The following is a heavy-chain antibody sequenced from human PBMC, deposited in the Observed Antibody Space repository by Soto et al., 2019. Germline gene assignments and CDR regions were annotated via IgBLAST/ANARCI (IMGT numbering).Heavy chain of an antibody. CDR2: ISGSGGST. V-gene: IGHV3-23*01. CDR3: AKDMSIEGGPGGYYDFWSGPAGYYYGMDV. CDR1: GFTFSSCA. Sequence: PGGSLRLSCAASGFTFSSCAMSWVRQAPGKGLEWVSAISGSGGSTYYADSVKGRFTISRDNSKNTLYLQMNSLRAEDTAVYYCAKDMSIEGGPGGYYDFWSGPAGYYYGMDVWGQGTTVTVSS. D-gene: IGHD3-3*01. J-gene: IGHJ6*02.